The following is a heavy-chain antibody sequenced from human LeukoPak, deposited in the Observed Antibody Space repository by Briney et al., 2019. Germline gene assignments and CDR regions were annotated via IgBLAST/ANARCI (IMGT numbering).Heavy chain of an antibody. J-gene: IGHJ6*02. V-gene: IGHV4-59*01. CDR1: GGSISSYY. CDR3: ARDRGYIGGMDV. D-gene: IGHD5-18*01. CDR2: IYYSGST. Sequence: PSETLSLTCTVSGGSISSYYWSWIRQLPGKGLEWIGYIYYSGSTNYNPSLKSRVTISVDTSKNQFSLKLSSVAAADTAVYYCARDRGYIGGMDVWGQGTTVTVSS.